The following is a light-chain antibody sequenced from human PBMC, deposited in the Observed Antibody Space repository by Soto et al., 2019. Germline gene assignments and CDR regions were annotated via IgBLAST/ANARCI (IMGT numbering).Light chain of an antibody. V-gene: IGKV4-1*01. CDR3: QQYYSTPLT. CDR1: QSVLLSSNNKNY. CDR2: WAS. Sequence: DILMTQSPDSLAVSLGERATINCKSSQSVLLSSNNKNYLAWYRQKPGQPPKLLIYWASTRESGVPDRFSGSGSGTDFTLTISSLQAEDVAVYYCQQYYSTPLTFGGGTKADI. J-gene: IGKJ4*01.